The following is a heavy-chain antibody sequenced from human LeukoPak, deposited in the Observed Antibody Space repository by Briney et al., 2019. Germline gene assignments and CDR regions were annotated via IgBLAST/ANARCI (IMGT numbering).Heavy chain of an antibody. V-gene: IGHV1-46*01. CDR1: GYTFTSYY. J-gene: IGHJ3*02. Sequence: ASVKVSCKASGYTFTSYYMHWVRQAPGQGLEWMGIINPSGGTTSYAQKFQGRVTMTRDTSTSTVYMELSSPRSEDTAVYYCARVPIFGVGPLLDAFDIWGQGTMVTVSS. CDR2: INPSGGTT. D-gene: IGHD3-3*02. CDR3: ARVPIFGVGPLLDAFDI.